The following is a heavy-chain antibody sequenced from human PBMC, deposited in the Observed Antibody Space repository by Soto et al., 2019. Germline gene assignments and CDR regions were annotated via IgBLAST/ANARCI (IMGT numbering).Heavy chain of an antibody. CDR3: AKDFKISGGHYGSLNYYYGMDV. J-gene: IGHJ6*02. D-gene: IGHD3-10*01. V-gene: IGHV3-30*18. CDR1: GVTVSGLG. CDR2: ISYDGILK. Sequence: GSMRISCETCGVTVSGLGMHWLLQAPGKGLEWVAIISYDGILKYYADSVKGRFTISRDTSKSALYLQMNSLRPEDTAVYYCAKDFKISGGHYGSLNYYYGMDVWGQGPTVTVSS.